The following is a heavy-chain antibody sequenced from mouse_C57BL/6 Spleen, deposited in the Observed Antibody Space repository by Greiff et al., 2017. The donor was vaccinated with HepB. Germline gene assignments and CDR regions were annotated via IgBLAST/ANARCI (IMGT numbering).Heavy chain of an antibody. CDR2: ISSGSSTI. CDR3: ARPDYCGSSYRYFDV. Sequence: VQLQQSGGGLVKPGGSLKLSCAASGFTFSDYGMHWVRQAPEKGLEWVAYISSGSSTIYYADTVKGRFTISRDNAKNTLFLQMTSLRSEDTAMYYCARPDYCGSSYRYFDVWGTGTTVTVSS. V-gene: IGHV5-17*01. J-gene: IGHJ1*03. CDR1: GFTFSDYG. D-gene: IGHD1-1*01.